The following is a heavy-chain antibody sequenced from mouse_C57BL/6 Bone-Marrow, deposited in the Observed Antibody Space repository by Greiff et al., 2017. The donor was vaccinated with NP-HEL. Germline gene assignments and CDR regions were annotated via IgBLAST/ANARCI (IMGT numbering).Heavy chain of an antibody. CDR1: GYTFTSYT. D-gene: IGHD2-12*01. V-gene: IGHV1-4*01. J-gene: IGHJ2*01. CDR3: AREESYGGGGYYFDY. CDR2: INPSSGYT. Sequence: QVQLQQSGAELARPGASVKMSCKASGYTFTSYTMHWVKQRPGQGLEWIGYINPSSGYTKYNQKFKDKATLTADKSSSTAYMQPSSLKSEDSAFYYCAREESYGGGGYYFDYWGQGTTLTVSS.